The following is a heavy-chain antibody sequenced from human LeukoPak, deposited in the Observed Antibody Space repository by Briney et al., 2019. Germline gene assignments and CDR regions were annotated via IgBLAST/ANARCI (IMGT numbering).Heavy chain of an antibody. CDR1: GFTFSSYS. Sequence: GGSLRLSCAASGFTFSSYSMNWVRQAPGKGLEWVSSISSSSSYIYYADSVKGRFTISRDNSKNTLYLQMNSLRAEDTAVYYCATGLRDYYDSSGYYSDWGQGTLVTVSS. V-gene: IGHV3-21*01. J-gene: IGHJ4*02. CDR2: ISSSSSYI. D-gene: IGHD3-22*01. CDR3: ATGLRDYYDSSGYYSD.